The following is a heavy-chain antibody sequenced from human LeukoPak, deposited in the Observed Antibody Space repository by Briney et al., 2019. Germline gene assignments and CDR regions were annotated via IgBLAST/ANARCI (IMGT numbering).Heavy chain of an antibody. J-gene: IGHJ4*02. CDR1: GFTFSTYA. V-gene: IGHV3-23*01. CDR3: AKGINSWYWDS. D-gene: IGHD6-13*01. CDR2: ISDGGRPL. Sequence: PGGSLRLSCAASGFTFSTYAMSWIRQAPGKGLEWVSFISDGGRPLHYADSVKGRFTISRDNSKNTLYLQMNSLRVEDTAVYYCAKGINSWYWDSWGQGTLVTVSS.